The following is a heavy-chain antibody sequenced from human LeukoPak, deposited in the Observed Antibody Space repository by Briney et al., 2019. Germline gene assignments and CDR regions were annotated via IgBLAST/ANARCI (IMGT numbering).Heavy chain of an antibody. CDR1: GFTFGSYS. CDR2: ISSRSSYI. V-gene: IGHV3-21*01. CDR3: ARNPSRRFDY. Sequence: GGSLRLSCAASGFTFGSYSMNWVRQAPGKGLEWVSSISSRSSYIYYADSVKGRFTISRDNAKNSLYLQMNSLRAEDTAVYYCARNPSRRFDYWGQGTLVTVSS. J-gene: IGHJ4*02.